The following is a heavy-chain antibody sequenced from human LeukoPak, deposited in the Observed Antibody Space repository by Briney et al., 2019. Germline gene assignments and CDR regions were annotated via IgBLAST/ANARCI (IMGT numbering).Heavy chain of an antibody. Sequence: SETLTLTCTVSGDFISRSSYYWAWIRQPPGKGLEWIGYIYYSGSTYYNPSLKSRVTISVDTSKNQFSLKLSSVTAADTAVYYCARTMVRGAKGVFDPWGQGTLVTVSS. V-gene: IGHV4-30-4*08. J-gene: IGHJ5*02. CDR1: GDFISRSSYY. CDR2: IYYSGST. CDR3: ARTMVRGAKGVFDP. D-gene: IGHD3-10*01.